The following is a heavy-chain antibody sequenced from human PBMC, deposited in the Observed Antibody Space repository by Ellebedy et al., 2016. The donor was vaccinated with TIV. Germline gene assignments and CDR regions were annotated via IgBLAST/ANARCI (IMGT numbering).Heavy chain of an antibody. J-gene: IGHJ6*02. CDR2: LYYSGSA. CDR1: GASISTFSDF. D-gene: IGHD6-13*01. CDR3: ARGGAAGSSDYYYGMDV. Sequence: MPSETLSLTCTVSGASISTFSDFWGWIRLPPGKGLEWIGSLYYSGSAYYNPSLKSRVTISVDRSKNQFSLNVTSVTAAETAVYYCARGGAAGSSDYYYGMDVWGQGTTVTVSS. V-gene: IGHV4-39*01.